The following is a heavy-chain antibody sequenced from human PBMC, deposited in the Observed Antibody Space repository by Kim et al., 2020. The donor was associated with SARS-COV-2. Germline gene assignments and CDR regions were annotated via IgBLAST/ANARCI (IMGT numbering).Heavy chain of an antibody. CDR3: AREGKYYYDPEPSTNDAFEI. CDR2: IYYSGST. D-gene: IGHD3-22*01. J-gene: IGHJ3*02. V-gene: IGHV4-59*13. CDR1: GGSISSYY. Sequence: SETLSLTCTVSGGSISSYYWSWIRQPPGKGLEWIGYIYYSGSTNYNPSLKSRVTISVDTSKNQFSLKLSSVTAADTAVYYCAREGKYYYDPEPSTNDAFEIWGQGTMVTVSS.